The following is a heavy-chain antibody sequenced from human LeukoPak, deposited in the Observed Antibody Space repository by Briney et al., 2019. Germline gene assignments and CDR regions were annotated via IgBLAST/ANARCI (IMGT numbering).Heavy chain of an antibody. D-gene: IGHD6-25*01. CDR3: LRDAQRPRLTPDY. J-gene: IGHJ4*02. CDR1: GYTFHTYG. V-gene: IGHV1-18*01. Sequence: ASVKVSCKASGYTFHTYGISWVRQAPAQGLEWMGWISTYNGDTNYVQNLQGRVTMTTDTSTSTAYMELMSLRSDDTAVYYCLRDAQRPRLTPDYWGQGTLVTVSS. CDR2: ISTYNGDT.